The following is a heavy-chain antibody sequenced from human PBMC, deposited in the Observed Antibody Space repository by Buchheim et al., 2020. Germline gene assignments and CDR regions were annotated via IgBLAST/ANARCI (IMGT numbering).Heavy chain of an antibody. CDR3: AKVLYYYDNWGFDY. V-gene: IGHV3-23*01. CDR2: ISGSGGST. CDR1: GFTFSSYA. Sequence: EVQLLESGGGLVQPGGSLRLSCAASGFTFSSYAMTWVRQAPGKGLEWVAGISGSGGSTYYAASVKGRFTVSSDNSKNTLYLQMNSLRAEDTAVYYCAKVLYYYDNWGFDYWGQGTL. J-gene: IGHJ4*02. D-gene: IGHD3-22*01.